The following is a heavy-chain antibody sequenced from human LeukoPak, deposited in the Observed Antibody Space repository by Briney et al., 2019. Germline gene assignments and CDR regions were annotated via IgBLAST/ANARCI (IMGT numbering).Heavy chain of an antibody. V-gene: IGHV1-8*01. CDR3: AREDYDILTGYQYNWFDP. J-gene: IGHJ5*02. D-gene: IGHD3-9*01. CDR2: MNPNSGNT. CDR1: GYTFTSYD. Sequence: ASVKVSCKASGYTFTSYDINWVRQATGQGLEWMGWMNPNSGNTGYAQKFQGRVTMTRNTSISTAYMELSSLRSGDTAVYYCAREDYDILTGYQYNWFDPWGQGTLVTVSS.